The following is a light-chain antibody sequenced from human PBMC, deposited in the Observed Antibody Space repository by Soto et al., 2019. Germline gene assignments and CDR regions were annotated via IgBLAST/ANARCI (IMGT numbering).Light chain of an antibody. CDR2: DAS. V-gene: IGKV3-11*01. CDR3: QQRSNWPPSIT. J-gene: IGKJ5*01. CDR1: QSVGNF. Sequence: EVMLTQSPATVSLSPGERATLSCRASQSVGNFLAWYQQKPGRAPRLLIYDASNRATGIPARFSGSGSGTDFTLTISSLQPEDFAVYYCQQRSNWPPSITFGQGTRLEIK.